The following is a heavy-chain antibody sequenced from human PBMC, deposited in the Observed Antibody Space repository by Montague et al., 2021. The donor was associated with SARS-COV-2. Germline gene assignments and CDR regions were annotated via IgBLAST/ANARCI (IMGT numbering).Heavy chain of an antibody. Sequence: TLSLTCTVSGGSISTGSYYWSWIRQPAGKGLEWIGRFYTTGSTNYNPSLKSRVTISVDTSKNQFSLELSSVTAADTAVYYCATGYDCSSTSCPSRYYYMDVWGKGTTVTVAS. CDR3: ATGYDCSSTSCPSRYYYMDV. J-gene: IGHJ6*03. CDR2: FYTTGST. CDR1: GGSISTGSYY. V-gene: IGHV4-61*02. D-gene: IGHD2-2*01.